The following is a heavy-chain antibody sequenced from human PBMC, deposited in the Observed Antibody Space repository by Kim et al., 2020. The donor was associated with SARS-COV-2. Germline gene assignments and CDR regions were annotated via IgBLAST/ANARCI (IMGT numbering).Heavy chain of an antibody. Sequence: KSRVTISVDTSKNQFSLKLSSVTAADTAVYYCARHGPSGLERITYYYMDVWGKGTTVTVSS. D-gene: IGHD3-16*01. J-gene: IGHJ6*03. V-gene: IGHV4-59*08. CDR3: ARHGPSGLERITYYYMDV.